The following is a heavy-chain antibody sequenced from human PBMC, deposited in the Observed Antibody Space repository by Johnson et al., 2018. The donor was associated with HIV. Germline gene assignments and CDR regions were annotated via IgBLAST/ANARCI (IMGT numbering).Heavy chain of an antibody. V-gene: IGHV3-11*04. CDR3: ARARDRSSSRDAFDI. CDR2: ISTSGSTK. CDR1: GFRFSDHY. J-gene: IGHJ3*02. D-gene: IGHD6-13*01. Sequence: MPLVESGGGLVKPGGSLRLSCEASGFRFSDHYMSWIRQAPGKGLEWISYISTSGSTKYYADSVKGRFTISRDNAKNSLYLQMSSLRAEDTAVYYCARARDRSSSRDAFDIWGQGTMVTVSS.